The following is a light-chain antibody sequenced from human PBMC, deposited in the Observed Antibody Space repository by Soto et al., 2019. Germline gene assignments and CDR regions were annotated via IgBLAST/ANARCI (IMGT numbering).Light chain of an antibody. Sequence: QSVLTPTPSVSLAPGQRVTISCTGRSSNIGAGYDVHWYQHLPGTAPKLLIYGTTNRPSGVPDRFSGSKSGISASLAITGLQAEDEADYYCHSYDSSLSASVFGAGTKVTVL. CDR1: SSNIGAGYD. CDR3: HSYDSSLSASV. V-gene: IGLV1-40*01. J-gene: IGLJ1*01. CDR2: GTT.